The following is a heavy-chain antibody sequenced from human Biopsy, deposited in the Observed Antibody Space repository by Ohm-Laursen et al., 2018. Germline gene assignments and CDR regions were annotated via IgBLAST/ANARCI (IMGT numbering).Heavy chain of an antibody. Sequence: SVKVSCKASGYTFINYDINWVRQAPGQGLEWIGWMNPKSRNTGYAQKFQGRVTMTRDTAITTAYMELSSLRSDDTAVYYCARTVDTVVVTPSDHWGQGTLVTVSS. CDR3: ARTVDTVVVTPSDH. CDR2: MNPKSRNT. J-gene: IGHJ4*02. D-gene: IGHD5-18*01. CDR1: GYTFINYD. V-gene: IGHV1-8*01.